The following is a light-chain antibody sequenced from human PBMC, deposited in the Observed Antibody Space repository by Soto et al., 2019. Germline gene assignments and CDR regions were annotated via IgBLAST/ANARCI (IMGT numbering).Light chain of an antibody. V-gene: IGKV1-5*03. J-gene: IGKJ4*01. Sequence: DIQMTQSPSTLSASVGDRVTITCRASQSISSWLAWYQQKPGKAPKLLIYKASTLKSGVPSRFSGSGSGTDFTLTISSLQPEDFATYYCQQANSFPLTFGGGTKVDI. CDR2: KAS. CDR3: QQANSFPLT. CDR1: QSISSW.